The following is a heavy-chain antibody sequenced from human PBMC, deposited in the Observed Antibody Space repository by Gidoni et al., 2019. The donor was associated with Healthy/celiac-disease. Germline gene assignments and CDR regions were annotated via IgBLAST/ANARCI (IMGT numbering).Heavy chain of an antibody. J-gene: IGHJ3*02. CDR2: ISDSGSTI. CDR3: ARAGISTEACDI. Sequence: WVSYISDSGSTIYYEDSVKGRFTISRGNAKNSLYLQMNSLRAEDTALYYCARAGISTEACDIWGQGTMVTVSS. D-gene: IGHD6-13*01. V-gene: IGHV3-48*03.